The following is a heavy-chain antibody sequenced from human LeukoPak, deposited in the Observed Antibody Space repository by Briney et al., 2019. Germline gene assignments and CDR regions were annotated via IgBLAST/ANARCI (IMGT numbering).Heavy chain of an antibody. V-gene: IGHV4-4*07. D-gene: IGHD4-17*01. CDR1: GGSISSYF. CDR3: ARDSDYGDYFDY. J-gene: IGHJ4*02. Sequence: SETLSLTCTVSGGSISSYFWTWIRQPAGKGLEWIGRIYTSGSTNYNPSLKSRVTISVDTSKNQFSLKLSSVTAADTAVYYCARDSDYGDYFDYWGQGTLVTVSS. CDR2: IYTSGST.